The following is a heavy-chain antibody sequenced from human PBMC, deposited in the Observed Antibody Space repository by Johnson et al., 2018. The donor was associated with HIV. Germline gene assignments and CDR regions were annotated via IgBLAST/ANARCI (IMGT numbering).Heavy chain of an antibody. CDR1: GFTFSSYA. CDR2: ISYDGSNK. D-gene: IGHD2-21*02. CDR3: ATGVVVTAMNDAFDI. V-gene: IGHV3-30*04. Sequence: QVQLVESGGGVVQPGRSLRLSCAASGFTFSSYAMHWVRQAPGKGLEWVAVISYDGSNKYYADSVTGRFTLSRDNSKNTLYLQMNSLRAEDTAVYYCATGVVVTAMNDAFDIWGQGTMVTVSS. J-gene: IGHJ3*02.